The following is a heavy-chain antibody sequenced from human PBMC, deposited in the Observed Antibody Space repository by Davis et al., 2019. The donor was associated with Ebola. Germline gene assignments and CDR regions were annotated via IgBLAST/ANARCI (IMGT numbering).Heavy chain of an antibody. Sequence: GGSLRLSCAASGFAFTRHSMNWVRQAPGKGLEWLAFISSSGSTTSTKYYADSVRGRFTISRDNARNVVFLQMNSLRGGDTAVYFCARGAVESSAWDLWGPGTQVTV. CDR2: ISSSGSTTSTK. CDR3: ARGAVESSAWDL. V-gene: IGHV3-48*04. J-gene: IGHJ1*01. CDR1: GFAFTRHS. D-gene: IGHD6-19*01.